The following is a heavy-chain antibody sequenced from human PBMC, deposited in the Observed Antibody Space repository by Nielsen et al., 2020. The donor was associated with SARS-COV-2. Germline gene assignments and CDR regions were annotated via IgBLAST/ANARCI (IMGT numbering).Heavy chain of an antibody. CDR1: GFTFSSYS. V-gene: IGHV3-48*02. J-gene: IGHJ6*02. Sequence: GGSLRLSCAASGFTFSSYSMNWVRQAPGKGLEWVSYISSSSSTIYYADPVKGRFTISRDNAKNSLYLQMNSLRDEDTAVYYCARDSSASDWLSYYYYYGMDVWGQGTTVTVSS. CDR2: ISSSSSTI. CDR3: ARDSSASDWLSYYYYYGMDV. D-gene: IGHD3-9*01.